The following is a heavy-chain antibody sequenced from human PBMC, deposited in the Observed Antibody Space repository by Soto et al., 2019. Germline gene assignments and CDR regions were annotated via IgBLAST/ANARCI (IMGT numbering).Heavy chain of an antibody. CDR3: ARDLRGHYGP. Sequence: GGSLRLSCEGSGFNFRNFNMIWVRQAPGKGLEWVSSVSGSSSYIYYADSVKGRFTVSRDNANNLVFRQMNGLRPEDTAMYYCARDLRGHYGPWGQGTMVTVSS. CDR2: VSGSSSYI. CDR1: GFNFRNFN. D-gene: IGHD4-17*01. V-gene: IGHV3-21*06. J-gene: IGHJ3*01.